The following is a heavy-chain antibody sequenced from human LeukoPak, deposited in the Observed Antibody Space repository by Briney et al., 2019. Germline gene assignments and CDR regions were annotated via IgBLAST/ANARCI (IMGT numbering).Heavy chain of an antibody. D-gene: IGHD6-25*01. CDR3: AKSPRAAAGRGDWFDP. Sequence: GGSLRLSCAASGFTFSSYAMSWVRQAPGKGLEWVSAISGSGGSTYYADSVKGRFTISRDNSKNTLYLQMNSLRVDDTAVYFCAKSPRAAAGRGDWFDPWGQGTLVTVSS. J-gene: IGHJ5*02. CDR2: ISGSGGST. V-gene: IGHV3-23*01. CDR1: GFTFSSYA.